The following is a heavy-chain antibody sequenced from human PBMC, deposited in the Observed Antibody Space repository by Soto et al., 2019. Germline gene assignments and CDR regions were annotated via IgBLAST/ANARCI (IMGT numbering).Heavy chain of an antibody. J-gene: IGHJ5*02. CDR3: ARRGFWSGYYSWFDP. CDR2: IIPLFGTT. V-gene: IGHV1-69*12. CDR1: GGTISNYA. D-gene: IGHD3-3*01. Sequence: QVQLVQSGAEVKKPGSSVKVSCKTSGGTISNYAISWVRQAPGQGLEWMGGIIPLFGTTNYAQKFQGRVTIAADEYTRTAYMELSSLRSEDTAVYYCARRGFWSGYYSWFDPWGQGTLVTVSS.